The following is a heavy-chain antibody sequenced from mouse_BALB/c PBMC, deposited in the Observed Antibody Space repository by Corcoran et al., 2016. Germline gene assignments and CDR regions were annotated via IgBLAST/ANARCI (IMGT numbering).Heavy chain of an antibody. CDR3: ARKDGRYAMDY. D-gene: IGHD2-3*01. J-gene: IGHJ4*01. CDR2: INTYTGEP. Sequence: QIQLVQSGAELKKPGETVKISCKAAGYTFTNYGMNWVKQAPGKGLKWMGWINTYTGEPTYADDFKGRFAFSLETSASTAYLQINNLKNEDTATYFCARKDGRYAMDYWGQGTSVTVS. V-gene: IGHV9-3-1*01. CDR1: GYTFTNYG.